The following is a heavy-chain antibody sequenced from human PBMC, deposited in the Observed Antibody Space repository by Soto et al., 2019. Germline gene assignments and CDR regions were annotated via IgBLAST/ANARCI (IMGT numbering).Heavy chain of an antibody. CDR2: INPNSGGT. J-gene: IGHJ6*02. D-gene: IGHD6-13*01. CDR3: AREGIAAAGNYYSYGMDV. Sequence: QVQLVQSGAEVKKPGASVKVSCKASGYTFTGYYMHWVRQAPGQGLEWRGWINPNSGGTNYAQKFQGWVTLTRDTSISTAYMELSRLRSDDTAVYYCAREGIAAAGNYYSYGMDVWGQGTTVTVSS. V-gene: IGHV1-2*04. CDR1: GYTFTGYY.